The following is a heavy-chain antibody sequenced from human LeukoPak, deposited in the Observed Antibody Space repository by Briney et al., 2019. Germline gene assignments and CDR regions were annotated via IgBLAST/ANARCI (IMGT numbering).Heavy chain of an antibody. Sequence: SGGSLRLSWAASGFTFTAYLMSWVRQAPGKGLEWVADIKHDGSEKYYVDSVKGRFTISRDNAKNSLYLQMNSLRAEDTAVYHCARDYTGYFPWGQGTLVIVSS. V-gene: IGHV3-7*03. J-gene: IGHJ5*02. D-gene: IGHD3-9*01. CDR2: IKHDGSEK. CDR3: ARDYTGYFP. CDR1: GFTFTAYL.